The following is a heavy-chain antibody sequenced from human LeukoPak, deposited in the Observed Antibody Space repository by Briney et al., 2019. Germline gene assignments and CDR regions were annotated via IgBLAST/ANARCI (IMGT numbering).Heavy chain of an antibody. CDR2: ISSSSSYI. J-gene: IGHJ4*02. D-gene: IGHD3-3*01. CDR1: GFTFSSYS. V-gene: IGHV3-21*01. CDR3: ARLPNYDFWSGYQIQTNDY. Sequence: GGSLRLSCAASGFTFSSYSMNWVRQAPGKGLEWVSSISSSSSYIYYADSVKGRFTISRDNAKNSLYLQMNSLRAEDTAVYYCARLPNYDFWSGYQIQTNDYWGQGTLVTVSS.